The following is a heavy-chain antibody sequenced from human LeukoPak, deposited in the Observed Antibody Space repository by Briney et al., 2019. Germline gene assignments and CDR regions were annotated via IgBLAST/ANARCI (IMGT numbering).Heavy chain of an antibody. CDR2: IYSGGST. D-gene: IGHD3-22*01. Sequence: GGSLRLSCAASGFTVSNKYMSWVRQAPGRGLEWVSVIYSGGSTYYADSVKGRFTISRDNSKNTLYLQMNSLRAEDTAVYYCARSAYYYDSRGYHNYYYYGMDVWGQGTTVTVSS. CDR3: ARSAYYYDSRGYHNYYYYGMDV. V-gene: IGHV3-66*02. J-gene: IGHJ6*02. CDR1: GFTVSNKY.